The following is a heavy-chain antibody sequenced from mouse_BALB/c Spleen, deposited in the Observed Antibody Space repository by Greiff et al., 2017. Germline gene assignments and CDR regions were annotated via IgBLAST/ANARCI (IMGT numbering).Heavy chain of an antibody. CDR1: GYTFTSYW. V-gene: IGHV1-7*01. CDR2: INPSTGYT. J-gene: IGHJ2*01. D-gene: IGHD2-10*02. CDR3: ARSRYGPDY. Sequence: VQLQQSGAELAKPGASVKMSCKASGYTFTSYWMHWVKQRPGQGLEWIGYINPSTGYTEYNQKFKDKATLTADKSSSTAYMQLSSLTSEDSAVYFCARSRYGPDYWGQGTTLTVSS.